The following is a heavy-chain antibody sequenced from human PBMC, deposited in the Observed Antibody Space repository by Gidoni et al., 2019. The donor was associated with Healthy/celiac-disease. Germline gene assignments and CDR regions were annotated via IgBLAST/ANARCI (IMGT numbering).Heavy chain of an antibody. Sequence: EVQLVESGGGLVQPGGSLRLSCAASGFTFSSDSMNWVRQAPGKGLEWVSYISSSSSTIYYADSVKGRFTISRDNAKNSLYLQMNSLRAEDTAVYYCARDDGYYYDSSGYYRGGFGMDVWGQGTTVTVSS. CDR3: ARDDGYYYDSSGYYRGGFGMDV. J-gene: IGHJ6*02. CDR2: ISSSSSTI. V-gene: IGHV3-48*01. D-gene: IGHD3-22*01. CDR1: GFTFSSDS.